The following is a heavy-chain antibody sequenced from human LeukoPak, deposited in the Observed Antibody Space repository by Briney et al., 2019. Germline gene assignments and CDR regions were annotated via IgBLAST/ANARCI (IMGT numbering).Heavy chain of an antibody. CDR1: GFSFSSFN. V-gene: IGHV3-21*01. J-gene: IGHJ4*02. D-gene: IGHD4-23*01. Sequence: GGSLRLSCAASGFSFSSFNLYWVRQAPGKGLEWVSSSVTSGSTYYADSVKGRFTISRDSAKNSPFLQMSSLSAEDTAVYYCATKTHGPFDHWGQGTLVTVSS. CDR3: ATKTHGPFDH. CDR2: SVTSGST.